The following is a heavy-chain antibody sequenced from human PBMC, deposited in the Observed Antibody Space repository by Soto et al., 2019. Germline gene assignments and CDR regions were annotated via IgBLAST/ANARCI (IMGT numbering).Heavy chain of an antibody. J-gene: IGHJ4*02. CDR2: IYYSGST. CDR1: GGSISSSSYY. CDR3: ARINRVAAAVDT. V-gene: IGHV4-39*01. Sequence: SETLSLTCTVSGGSISSSSYYWGWIRQPPGKGLEWIGSIYYSGSTYYNPSLKSRLTISVDTSKNQFSLKLSSVTAADTAFYYCARINRVAAAVDTWGQGTLVTVSS. D-gene: IGHD6-13*01.